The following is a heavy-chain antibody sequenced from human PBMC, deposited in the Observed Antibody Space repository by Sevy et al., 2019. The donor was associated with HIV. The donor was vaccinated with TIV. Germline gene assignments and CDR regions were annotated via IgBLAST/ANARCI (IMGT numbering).Heavy chain of an antibody. V-gene: IGHV4-59*01. CDR1: GGSISSYY. CDR2: IYYTGST. CDR3: ARELISGRYYGMDV. D-gene: IGHD6-19*01. J-gene: IGHJ6*02. Sequence: SETLSLTCTVSGGSISSYYWNWIRQSPGKGLEWIGYIYYTGSTNYNPSLKSRVTISVDTSKNQFSLKLTSVTDADTAVYYCARELISGRYYGMDVWGQGTTVTVSS.